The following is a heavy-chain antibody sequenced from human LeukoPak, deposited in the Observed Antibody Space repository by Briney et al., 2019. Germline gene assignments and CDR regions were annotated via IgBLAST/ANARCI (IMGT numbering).Heavy chain of an antibody. D-gene: IGHD2-2*01. J-gene: IGHJ1*01. CDR2: INSGGSST. CDR3: ARGPGGPAAIGDIHH. V-gene: IGHV3-74*01. Sequence: GGSLRLSCAASGFTFSSYWMHWVRQAPGKGLVWVSRINSGGSSTSYADSVKGRFTISRDNAKNTLYLQMNSLRAEDTAVYYCARGPGGPAAIGDIHHWGQGPLVTVSS. CDR1: GFTFSSYW.